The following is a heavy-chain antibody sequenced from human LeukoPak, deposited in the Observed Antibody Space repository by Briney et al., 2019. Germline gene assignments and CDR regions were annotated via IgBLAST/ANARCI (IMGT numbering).Heavy chain of an antibody. CDR2: ISSSSSTI. D-gene: IGHD3-16*01. V-gene: IGHV3-48*04. CDR3: ARDLNDYVWGSSLDY. J-gene: IGHJ4*02. CDR1: GFTFSSYG. Sequence: GGSLRLSCAASGFTFSSYGMTWVRQAPGKGLEWVSYISSSSSTIYYADSVKGRFTISRDNAKNSLYLQMNSLRAEDTAVYYCARDLNDYVWGSSLDYWGQGTLVTVSS.